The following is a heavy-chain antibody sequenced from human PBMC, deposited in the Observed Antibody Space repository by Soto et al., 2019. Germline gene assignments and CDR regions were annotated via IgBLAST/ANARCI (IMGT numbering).Heavy chain of an antibody. CDR1: GFTFSDYY. D-gene: IGHD3-3*01. J-gene: IGHJ5*02. Sequence: GSLRLSCVASGFTFSDYYMSWIRQAPGKGLEWVSYISSSGSTIYYADSVKGRFTISRDNAKNSLYLQMNSLRAEDTAVYYCARDTPGTYYDFWSGPRWFDPWGQGTLVTVSS. CDR3: ARDTPGTYYDFWSGPRWFDP. V-gene: IGHV3-11*01. CDR2: ISSSGSTI.